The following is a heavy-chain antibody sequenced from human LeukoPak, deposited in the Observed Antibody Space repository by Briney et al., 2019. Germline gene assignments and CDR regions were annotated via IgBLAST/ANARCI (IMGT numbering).Heavy chain of an antibody. V-gene: IGHV1-46*01. Sequence: ASVKVSCKASGYTFTSYYMHWVRQAPGQGLEWMGIINPSGGSTSYAQKFQGRVTMTRDTSTSTVYMELSSLRSEDTAVYYCATSRGYYYDSSGSSYNWFDPWGQGTLVTVSS. D-gene: IGHD3-22*01. CDR3: ATSRGYYYDSSGSSYNWFDP. J-gene: IGHJ5*02. CDR1: GYTFTSYY. CDR2: INPSGGST.